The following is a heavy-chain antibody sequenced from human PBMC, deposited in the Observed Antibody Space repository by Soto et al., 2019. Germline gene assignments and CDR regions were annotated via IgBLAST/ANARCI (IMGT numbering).Heavy chain of an antibody. Sequence: EVHLVESGGGLVKPGESLTLSCAASGFTFGSFTLNWVRQAPGKGLEWVSSISSRSSYIYYGESVKGRITISRDNASSTLSLKMTTLRPDETAVYICGRDRLTSAGDWRQRPLFAVSS. V-gene: IGHV3-21*06. CDR3: GRDRLTSAGD. CDR1: GFTFGSFT. CDR2: ISSRSSYI. D-gene: IGHD3-16*01. J-gene: IGHJ4*02.